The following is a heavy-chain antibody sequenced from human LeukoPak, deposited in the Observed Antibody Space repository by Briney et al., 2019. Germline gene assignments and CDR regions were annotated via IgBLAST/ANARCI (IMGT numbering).Heavy chain of an antibody. CDR3: ARQTGSGLFILP. J-gene: IGHJ4*02. Sequence: RASETLSLTCTVSGVSISSSNSYWGWIRQPPGKGLEWIGSIYYSGNTYYNASLKSQVSISIDTSKNQFSLKLTSVTAADTAVYYCARQTGSGLFILPGGQGTLVTVPS. D-gene: IGHD3/OR15-3a*01. V-gene: IGHV4-39*01. CDR1: GVSISSSNSY. CDR2: IYYSGNT.